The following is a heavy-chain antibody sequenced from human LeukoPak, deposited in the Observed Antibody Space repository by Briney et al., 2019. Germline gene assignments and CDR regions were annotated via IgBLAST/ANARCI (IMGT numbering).Heavy chain of an antibody. CDR3: AREWEPRGFDY. Sequence: PGGSLRLSCAASGFTVSSNYMSWVRQAPGKGLEWVSVIYSGGSTYYADFVKGRFTISRDNSKNTLYLQMNSLRAEDTAVYYCAREWEPRGFDYWGQGALVTVSS. V-gene: IGHV3-66*01. D-gene: IGHD1-26*01. CDR1: GFTVSSNY. CDR2: IYSGGST. J-gene: IGHJ4*02.